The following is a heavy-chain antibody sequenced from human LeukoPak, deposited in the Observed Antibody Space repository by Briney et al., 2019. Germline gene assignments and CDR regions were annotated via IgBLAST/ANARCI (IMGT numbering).Heavy chain of an antibody. Sequence: GGSLRLSCAAYAFSFSTNGMTWDRQAQGNWREWVSIILNSGTTYYAGCVKGRFTVSGANSKNTSYLQMNRLRAEDTAVYYCAKPPYSSYVVPTVWGQGTLVTVSP. D-gene: IGHD4-11*01. J-gene: IGHJ4*02. CDR1: AFSFSTNG. V-gene: IGHV3-23*01. CDR2: ILNSGTT. CDR3: AKPPYSSYVVPTV.